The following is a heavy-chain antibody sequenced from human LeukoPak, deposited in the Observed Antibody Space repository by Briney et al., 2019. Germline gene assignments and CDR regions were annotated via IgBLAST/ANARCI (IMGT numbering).Heavy chain of an antibody. Sequence: ASVKVSCKASGYTFTGYYMHWVRQAPGQGLEWMGWINPNSGGTNYAQKFQGRVTMTRDTSISTAYMELSRLRSDDTAVYYCARDHDYVGSYTFDYWGQGTLVTVSS. J-gene: IGHJ4*02. CDR1: GYTFTGYY. CDR2: INPNSGGT. V-gene: IGHV1-2*02. D-gene: IGHD1-26*01. CDR3: ARDHDYVGSYTFDY.